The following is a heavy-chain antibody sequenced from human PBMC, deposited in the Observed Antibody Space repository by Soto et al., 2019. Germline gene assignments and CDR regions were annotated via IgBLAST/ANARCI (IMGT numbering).Heavy chain of an antibody. D-gene: IGHD5-12*01. CDR1: GYSFTSYW. J-gene: IGHJ6*03. CDR2: IYPGDSDT. Sequence: GESLKISCKGSGYSFTSYWIGWVRQMPGKGLEWMGIIYPGDSDTRYSPSFQGQVTISADKSISTAYLQWSSPKASDTAMYYCARHRGYDPLRYYYYYMDVWGKGTTVTVSS. CDR3: ARHRGYDPLRYYYYYMDV. V-gene: IGHV5-51*01.